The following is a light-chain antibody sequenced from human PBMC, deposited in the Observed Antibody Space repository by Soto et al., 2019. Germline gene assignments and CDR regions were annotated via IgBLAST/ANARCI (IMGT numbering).Light chain of an antibody. J-gene: IGKJ1*01. CDR3: QLYDNYRWT. Sequence: DIQMTQSPTTLSACVGDRVTITCRASQSIGNWLAWYQQKPGKAPKLLIYKASSLENGGPSRFSGSGSGTEVTLTISSLQPDDFATEYCQLYDNYRWTFGQGTKVEIK. CDR1: QSIGNW. CDR2: KAS. V-gene: IGKV1-5*03.